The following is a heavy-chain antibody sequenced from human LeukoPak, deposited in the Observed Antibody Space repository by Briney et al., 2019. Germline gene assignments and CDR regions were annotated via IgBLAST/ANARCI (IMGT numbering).Heavy chain of an antibody. D-gene: IGHD4-17*01. Sequence: GGSLRLSCAASGFTVSSNYMSWVRQAPGKGLEWVSYISSSSSYTNYADSVKGRFTISRDNAKNSLYLQMNSLRAEDTAVYYCARGEPNTVTILYWGQGTLVTVSS. CDR1: GFTVSSNY. V-gene: IGHV3-11*05. J-gene: IGHJ4*02. CDR2: ISSSSSYT. CDR3: ARGEPNTVTILY.